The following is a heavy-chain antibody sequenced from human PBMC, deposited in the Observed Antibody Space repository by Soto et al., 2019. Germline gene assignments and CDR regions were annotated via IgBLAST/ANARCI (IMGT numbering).Heavy chain of an antibody. CDR3: ARSANGWFDP. Sequence: GGSLRLSCAASGFIFSSYWMNWVRQAPGKGLEWVANIKQDGSEKYYVDSVKGRFTISSDNAKNSLYLQMNSLRAEDTAVYYCARSANGWFDPWGQGTLVTVSS. J-gene: IGHJ5*02. V-gene: IGHV3-7*03. CDR1: GFIFSSYW. CDR2: IKQDGSEK.